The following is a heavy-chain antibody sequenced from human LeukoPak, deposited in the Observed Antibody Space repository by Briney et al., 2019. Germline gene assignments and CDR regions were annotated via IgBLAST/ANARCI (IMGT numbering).Heavy chain of an antibody. D-gene: IGHD3-10*01. CDR3: ARGKGRDGSGAPFDY. CDR2: ISSSGSNI. Sequence: GGSLRLSCAASGFALSSYEMNWVRQAPGKGLECVAYISSSGSNIYYGDSVKGRFTISRDNAKNSLYQQMNSLRAEDTAVYYCARGKGRDGSGAPFDYWDQGTLVTVSS. CDR1: GFALSSYE. V-gene: IGHV3-48*03. J-gene: IGHJ4*02.